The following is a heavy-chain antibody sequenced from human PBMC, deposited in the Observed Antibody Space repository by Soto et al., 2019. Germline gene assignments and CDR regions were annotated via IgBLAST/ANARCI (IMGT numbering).Heavy chain of an antibody. CDR2: ISSSGTTI. Sequence: QVQLVESGGGLVKPGGSLRLSCAASGLTFSDYCMSWIRQAPGKGLEWVSYISSSGTTIYYPDSVKGRFTISRDNAKNSLYLQMNSLRAEDTAVYYCARCPETGDRFYDYWGQGTRVTVSS. J-gene: IGHJ4*02. CDR3: ARCPETGDRFYDY. V-gene: IGHV3-11*01. CDR1: GLTFSDYC. D-gene: IGHD7-27*01.